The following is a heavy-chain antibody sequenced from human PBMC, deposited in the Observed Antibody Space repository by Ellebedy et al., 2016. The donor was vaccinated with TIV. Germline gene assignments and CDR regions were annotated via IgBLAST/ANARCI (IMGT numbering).Heavy chain of an antibody. D-gene: IGHD3-16*01. V-gene: IGHV3-30*02. CDR3: VGGARMGLYSYYYYGMDV. J-gene: IGHJ6*02. CDR1: GFTSSG. Sequence: GESLKISCAASGFTSSGMHWVRQAPGKGLEWVAFIRSDGSKKYYADSVKGRFTISRDYSKNTLDLQMHSLRAEDTAIYYCVGGARMGLYSYYYYGMDVWGQGTTVTVSS. CDR2: IRSDGSKK.